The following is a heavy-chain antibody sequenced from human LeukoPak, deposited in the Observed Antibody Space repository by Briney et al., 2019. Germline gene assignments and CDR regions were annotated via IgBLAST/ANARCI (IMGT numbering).Heavy chain of an antibody. CDR3: ARQSISGSSLSYFDY. CDR1: GGSISSYY. V-gene: IGHV4-59*01. D-gene: IGHD3-22*01. CDR2: IYDSGST. J-gene: IGHJ4*02. Sequence: SETLSLTCTASGGSISSYYWSWIRQPPGKGLEWIGNIYDSGSTNYNPSLKSRVTISVDTSKNQCSLKLSSVTAADTAVYYCARQSISGSSLSYFDYWGQGTLVNVSS.